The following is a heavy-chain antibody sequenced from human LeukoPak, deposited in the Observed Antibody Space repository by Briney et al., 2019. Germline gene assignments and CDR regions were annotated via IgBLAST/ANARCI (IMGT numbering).Heavy chain of an antibody. J-gene: IGHJ4*02. CDR1: GGSISSSSCY. CDR3: ARVLIVDSSGVQGGFDY. CDR2: IYYSGST. Sequence: SETLSLTCTVSGGSISSSSCYWGWIRQPPGKGLEWIGSIYYSGSTYYNPSLKSRVTISVDTSKNQFSLKLSSVTAADTAVYYCARVLIVDSSGVQGGFDYWGQGTLVTVSS. V-gene: IGHV4-39*07. D-gene: IGHD6-19*01.